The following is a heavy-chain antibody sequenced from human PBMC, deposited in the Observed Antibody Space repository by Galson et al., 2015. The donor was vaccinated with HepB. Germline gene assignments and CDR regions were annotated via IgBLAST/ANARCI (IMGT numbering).Heavy chain of an antibody. J-gene: IGHJ4*02. CDR1: GFPFRSYD. D-gene: IGHD4-11*01. Sequence: SLRLSCAASGFPFRSYDMSWVRQVPGKGLEWVSYISNSGSTIYYADSVKGRFTISRDNAKNSLYLQMNSLRVEDTAVYYCARDGPQSNVPYSDYWGQGTLVTVSS. CDR3: ARDGPQSNVPYSDY. CDR2: ISNSGSTI. V-gene: IGHV3-48*03.